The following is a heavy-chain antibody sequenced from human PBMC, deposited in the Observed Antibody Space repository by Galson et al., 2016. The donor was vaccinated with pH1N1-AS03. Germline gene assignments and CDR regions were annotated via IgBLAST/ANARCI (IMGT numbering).Heavy chain of an antibody. CDR2: INPSDGNT. J-gene: IGHJ6*02. V-gene: IGHV1-46*01. CDR1: GYTFTSYY. D-gene: IGHD4/OR15-4a*01. CDR3: ARVSAGLTGYYYAMDV. Sequence: SVKVSCKASGYTFTSYYIHWVRQAPGQGREWMGIINPSDGNTNYAQRLQGRVTMTRDTSTSTVYMELGSLRSDDTAVYYCARVSAGLTGYYYAMDVWGQGTTVTVSS.